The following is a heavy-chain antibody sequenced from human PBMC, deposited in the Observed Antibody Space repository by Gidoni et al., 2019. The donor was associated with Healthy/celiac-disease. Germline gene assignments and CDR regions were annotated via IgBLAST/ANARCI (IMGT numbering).Heavy chain of an antibody. J-gene: IGHJ4*02. V-gene: IGHV4-59*01. CDR1: GGSISSYY. Sequence: QVQLQESGPGLVKPSETLSLTCTVSGGSISSYYSSWIRQPPGKGLEWIGYIYYSGSTNYNPSLKSRVTISVDTSKNQFSLKLSSVTAADTAVYYCARDSGYSSSWWDYWGQGTLVTVSS. D-gene: IGHD6-13*01. CDR2: IYYSGST. CDR3: ARDSGYSSSWWDY.